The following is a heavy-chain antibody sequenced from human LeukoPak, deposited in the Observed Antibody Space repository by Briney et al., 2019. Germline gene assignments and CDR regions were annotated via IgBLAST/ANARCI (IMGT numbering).Heavy chain of an antibody. D-gene: IGHD5/OR15-5a*01. V-gene: IGHV4-61*01. CDR3: ASGQFLVSNDY. Sequence: SETLSLTCTVSGGSVSGGSYYWSWIRQPPGKGLEWIGYFYYTGSTNYNPSLKSRVTISVDTSKNQFSLRLSSVTAADTAVYYCASGQFLVSNDYWGQGILVIVSS. J-gene: IGHJ4*02. CDR1: GGSVSGGSYY. CDR2: FYYTGST.